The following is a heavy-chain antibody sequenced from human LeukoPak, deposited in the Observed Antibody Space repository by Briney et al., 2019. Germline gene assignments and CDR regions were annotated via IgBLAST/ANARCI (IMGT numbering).Heavy chain of an antibody. CDR2: VGRDGSEK. V-gene: IGHV3-7*01. CDR3: AKVGTWELQRVFEN. J-gene: IGHJ4*02. D-gene: IGHD1-26*01. CDR1: GFTFSDYW. Sequence: GGSLRLSCAASGFTFSDYWMTWVRQVPGKGLEWVANVGRDGSEKNYVDSVEGRFTISRDNAKKSLDLEMNSLRVEDTALYYCAKVGTWELQRVFENWGQGSLVTVSS.